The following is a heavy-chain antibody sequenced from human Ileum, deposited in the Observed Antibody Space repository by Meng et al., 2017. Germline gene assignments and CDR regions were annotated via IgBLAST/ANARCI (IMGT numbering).Heavy chain of an antibody. CDR3: ARQVNSDGYPRYFDF. Sequence: QLQLQESGPGLVKPWETLSLTCTVSGGSITSSSYSCGWIRQPPGKGLEWIGYIYYSGTTYYNPSPKSRATISEDTAKNQFSLNLSSVTAADTAVYYCARQVNSDGYPRYFDFWGQGTLVTVSS. D-gene: IGHD5-24*01. CDR1: GGSITSSSYS. CDR2: IYYSGTT. J-gene: IGHJ4*02. V-gene: IGHV4-39*01.